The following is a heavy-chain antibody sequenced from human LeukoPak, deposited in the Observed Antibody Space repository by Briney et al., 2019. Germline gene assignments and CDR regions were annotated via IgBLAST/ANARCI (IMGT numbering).Heavy chain of an antibody. J-gene: IGHJ4*02. V-gene: IGHV3-53*01. CDR2: IYSGGST. CDR3: AKGANGRSSWFLFDY. Sequence: GGSLRLSCAASGFTVSSNYMSWVRQAPGKGLEWVSLIYSGGSTYYADSVKGRFTISRDNSKNTLYLQMNSLRAEDTAVYYCAKGANGRSSWFLFDYWGQGTLVTVSS. CDR1: GFTVSSNY. D-gene: IGHD6-13*01.